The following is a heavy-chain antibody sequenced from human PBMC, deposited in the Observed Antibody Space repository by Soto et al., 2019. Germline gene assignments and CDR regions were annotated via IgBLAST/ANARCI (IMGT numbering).Heavy chain of an antibody. V-gene: IGHV4-39*01. CDR3: ARAPLRGGHIGPLGY. CDR2: IYYIGNT. Sequence: PSETLSLTCIVSNGSISSRSSYWGWIRQTPGKGLEWIGSIYYIGNTYYNPSLKSRVTISIDTSKTQFSLKLSSVTAADTAVYYCARAPLRGGHIGPLGYWGQGTLVTVSS. J-gene: IGHJ4*02. D-gene: IGHD2-21*01. CDR1: NGSISSRSSY.